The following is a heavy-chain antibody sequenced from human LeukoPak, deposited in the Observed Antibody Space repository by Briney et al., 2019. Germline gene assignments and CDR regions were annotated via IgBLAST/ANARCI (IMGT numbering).Heavy chain of an antibody. CDR3: ARVHDSSGYYEVYGMDV. CDR1: GFTFSSYA. D-gene: IGHD3-22*01. V-gene: IGHV3-30-3*01. CDR2: ISYDGSNK. J-gene: IGHJ6*02. Sequence: GGSLRLSCAASGFTFSSYAMHWVRQAPGKGLEWVAVISYDGSNKYYADSVKGRFTISRDNSKNTLYLQMNSLRAEDTAVYYCARVHDSSGYYEVYGMDVWGQGTTVTVSS.